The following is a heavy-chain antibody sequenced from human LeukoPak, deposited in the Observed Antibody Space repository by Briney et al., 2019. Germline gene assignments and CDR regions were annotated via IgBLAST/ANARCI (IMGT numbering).Heavy chain of an antibody. CDR1: GFTFSSYG. D-gene: IGHD3-10*01. Sequence: SGGSLRLSCAASGFTFSSYGMHWVRQAPGKGLEWVAVISYDGSNKYYGDSVKGRFTISRDDAKHSLYLQMNSLRAEDTAVYYCARDPLWFGELADVWGQGTTVTVSS. CDR3: ARDPLWFGELADV. V-gene: IGHV3-30*03. J-gene: IGHJ6*02. CDR2: ISYDGSNK.